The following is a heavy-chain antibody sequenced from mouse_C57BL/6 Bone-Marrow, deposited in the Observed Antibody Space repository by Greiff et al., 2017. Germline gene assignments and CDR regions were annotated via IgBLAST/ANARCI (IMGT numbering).Heavy chain of an antibody. D-gene: IGHD2-4*01. J-gene: IGHJ1*03. CDR3: ARIGDYDDWYFDV. V-gene: IGHV1-55*01. CDR2: IYPGSGST. Sequence: RPGQGLEWIGDIYPGSGSTNYNEKFKSKATLTVDTSSSTAYMQLSSLTSEDSAVYYCARIGDYDDWYFDVWGTGTTVTVSS.